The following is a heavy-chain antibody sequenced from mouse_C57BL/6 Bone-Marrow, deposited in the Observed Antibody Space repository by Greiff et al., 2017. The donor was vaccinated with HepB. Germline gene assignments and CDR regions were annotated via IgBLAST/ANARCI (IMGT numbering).Heavy chain of an antibody. CDR2: ISSGGDYI. CDR3: TRERLYYGSSWFAY. V-gene: IGHV5-9-1*02. D-gene: IGHD1-1*01. Sequence: EVKLVESGEGLVKPGGSLKLSCAASGFTFSSYAMSWVRQTPEKRLEWVAYISSGGDYIYYADTVKGRFTISRDNARNTLYLQMSSLKSEDTAMYYCTRERLYYGSSWFAYWGQGTLVTVSA. J-gene: IGHJ3*01. CDR1: GFTFSSYA.